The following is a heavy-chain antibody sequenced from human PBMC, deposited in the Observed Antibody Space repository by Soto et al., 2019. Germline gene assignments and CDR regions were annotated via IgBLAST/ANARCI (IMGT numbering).Heavy chain of an antibody. CDR1: GFTFSSYA. V-gene: IGHV3-23*01. Sequence: GGSLRLSCAASGFTFSSYAMSWVRQAPGKGLEWVSAISGSGGSTYYADSVKGRFTISRDNSKNTLYLQMNSLRAEDTAVYYCAKDKGASYDFWSGYFYYYYGMDVWGQGTTVTVSS. D-gene: IGHD3-3*01. CDR3: AKDKGASYDFWSGYFYYYYGMDV. J-gene: IGHJ6*02. CDR2: ISGSGGST.